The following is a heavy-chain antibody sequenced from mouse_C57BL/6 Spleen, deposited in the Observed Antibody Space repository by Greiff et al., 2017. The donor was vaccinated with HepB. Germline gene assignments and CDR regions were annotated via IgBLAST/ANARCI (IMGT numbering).Heavy chain of an antibody. CDR3: ARPGSSYVGYFDV. D-gene: IGHD1-1*01. Sequence: EVKVVESGGGLVKPGGSLKLSCAASGFTFSDYGMHWVRQAPEKGLEWVAYISSGSSTIYYADTVKGRFTISRDNAKNTLFLQMTSLRSEDTAMYYCARPGSSYVGYFDVWGTGTTVTVSS. CDR2: ISSGSSTI. CDR1: GFTFSDYG. J-gene: IGHJ1*03. V-gene: IGHV5-17*01.